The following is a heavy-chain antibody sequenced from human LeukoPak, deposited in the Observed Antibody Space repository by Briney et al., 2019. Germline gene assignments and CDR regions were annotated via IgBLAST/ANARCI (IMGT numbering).Heavy chain of an antibody. CDR3: AKDRGNRDYLFDY. V-gene: IGHV3-23*01. D-gene: IGHD4-17*01. Sequence: PGGSLRLSCAASGFTFSSYDMSWVRQAPGKGLEWVSTIIGSGGNTYYAASVKGRFTISRDNSKDTLYLQMNSLRAEDTAVYFCAKDRGNRDYLFDYWGQGTLVTVSS. J-gene: IGHJ4*02. CDR1: GFTFSSYD. CDR2: IIGSGGNT.